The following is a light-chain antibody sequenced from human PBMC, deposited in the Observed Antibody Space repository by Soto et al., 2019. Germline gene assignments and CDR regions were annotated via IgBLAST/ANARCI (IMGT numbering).Light chain of an antibody. CDR1: QSVSSN. CDR3: QQYNNWPRGT. J-gene: IGKJ2*01. CDR2: GAS. V-gene: IGKV3-15*01. Sequence: EIVMTQSPATLSVSPGERATLSCRASQSVSSNFDWYQQKPGQAPRLLIYGASTRATGIPSRFSGSGSGTEFTLTISSLQSEDFAVYYCQQYNNWPRGTFGQGTKLEIK.